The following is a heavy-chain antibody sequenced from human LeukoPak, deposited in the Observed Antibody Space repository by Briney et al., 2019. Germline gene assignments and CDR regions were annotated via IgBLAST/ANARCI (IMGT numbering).Heavy chain of an antibody. CDR3: ARERWERGAGY. CDR2: INPNSGGT. V-gene: IGHV1-2*02. D-gene: IGHD1-26*01. CDR1: GYTFTGYY. Sequence: ASVKVSCKASGYTFTGYYMHWARQAPGQGLEWMGWINPNSGGTDYAQKFQGRVTMTRDTSISTAYMELSRLRSDDTAVYYCARERWERGAGYWGQGTLVTVSS. J-gene: IGHJ4*02.